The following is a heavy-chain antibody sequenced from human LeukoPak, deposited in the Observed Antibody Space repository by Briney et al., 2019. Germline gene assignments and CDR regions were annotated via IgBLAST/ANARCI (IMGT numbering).Heavy chain of an antibody. Sequence: ASVKVSCKASGYTFTSYYMHWVRQAPGQGLEWMGIINPSGGSTTYAQKFQGRVTMTRDTSTSTVYMELSSLRSEDTAVYYCARVYGITGTTARREPFDYWGQGTLVTVSS. J-gene: IGHJ4*02. CDR1: GYTFTSYY. D-gene: IGHD1-7*01. CDR3: ARVYGITGTTARREPFDY. CDR2: INPSGGST. V-gene: IGHV1-46*01.